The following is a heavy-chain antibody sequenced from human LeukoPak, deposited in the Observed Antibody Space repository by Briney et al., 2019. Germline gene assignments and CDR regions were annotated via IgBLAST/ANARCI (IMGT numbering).Heavy chain of an antibody. Sequence: PGGSLRLSCAASGFTFSSYAMSWVRQAPGKGLEWVSAISGSGGSTYYADSVKGRFTISRDNSKNTLYLQMNSLRAEDTAVYYCARSAIQLWFGYYFDYWGQGTLVTVSS. CDR3: ARSAIQLWFGYYFDY. J-gene: IGHJ4*02. V-gene: IGHV3-23*01. CDR2: ISGSGGST. CDR1: GFTFSSYA. D-gene: IGHD5-18*01.